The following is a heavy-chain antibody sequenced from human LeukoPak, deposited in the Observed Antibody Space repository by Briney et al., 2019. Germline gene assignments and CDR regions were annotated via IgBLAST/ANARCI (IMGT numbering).Heavy chain of an antibody. D-gene: IGHD5-12*01. Sequence: SETLSLTCTVSGGSISSYYWSWIRQPPGKGLEWIGYIYYSGSTNYNPSLKSRLTISVDTSKNQFSLNLRSVTAADTAVYYCARYHNGYDDYWGQGTLVTVSS. J-gene: IGHJ4*02. CDR1: GGSISSYY. CDR2: IYYSGST. V-gene: IGHV4-59*12. CDR3: ARYHNGYDDY.